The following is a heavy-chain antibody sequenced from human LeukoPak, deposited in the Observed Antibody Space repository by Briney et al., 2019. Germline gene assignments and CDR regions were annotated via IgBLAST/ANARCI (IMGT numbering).Heavy chain of an antibody. J-gene: IGHJ4*02. CDR3: AREERGSSGPFDY. V-gene: IGHV3-48*03. D-gene: IGHD6-19*01. CDR2: ISSSDSTI. CDR1: GFTFSSYE. Sequence: GGSLRLSCAASGFTFSSYEMNWVRQAPGKGLEWVSYISSSDSTIYYADSVKGRFTISRDNAKNSLYLQMNSLSAEDTALYYCAREERGSSGPFDYWGQGTLVSVSP.